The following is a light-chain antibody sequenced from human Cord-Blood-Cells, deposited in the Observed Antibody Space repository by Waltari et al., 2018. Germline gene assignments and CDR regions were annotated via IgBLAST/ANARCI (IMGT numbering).Light chain of an antibody. J-gene: IGKJ5*01. CDR2: AAS. CDR1: KTISSY. V-gene: IGKV1-39*01. CDR3: QQSYSTPRT. Sequence: DIQMTQYPSSLSASVGDRVTITYRESKTISSYLHWYQQNPGKAPKLLIYAASSLQSGVPSRFSGSGSGTDFTLTISSLQPEDFATYYFQQSYSTPRTFGQGTRLEIK.